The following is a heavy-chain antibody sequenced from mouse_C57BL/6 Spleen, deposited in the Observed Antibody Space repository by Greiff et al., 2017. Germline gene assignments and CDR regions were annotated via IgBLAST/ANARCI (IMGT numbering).Heavy chain of an antibody. D-gene: IGHD2-12*01. Sequence: EVHLVESGGGLVKPGGSLKLSCAASGFTFSDYGMHWVRQAPEKGLEWVAYISSGSSTIYYADTVKGRFTISRDNAKNTLFLQMTSLRSEDTAMYYCARPILDWYFDVWGTGTTVTVSS. V-gene: IGHV5-17*01. CDR2: ISSGSSTI. CDR3: ARPILDWYFDV. J-gene: IGHJ1*03. CDR1: GFTFSDYG.